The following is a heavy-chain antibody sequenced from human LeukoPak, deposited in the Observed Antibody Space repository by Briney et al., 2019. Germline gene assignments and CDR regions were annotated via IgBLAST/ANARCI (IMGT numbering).Heavy chain of an antibody. V-gene: IGHV3-7*01. J-gene: IGHJ6*03. CDR1: GFSFTSYW. CDR2: INQDGSEK. D-gene: IGHD3-3*01. CDR3: ARDHAFSYYYYYMDV. Sequence: GGSLRLSCAASGFSFTSYWMSWVRQAPGKGLEWVANINQDGSEKYYVDSVKGRFTISRDNAKNSLYLQMNSLRAEDTAVYYCARDHAFSYYYYYMDVWGKGTTVTVSS.